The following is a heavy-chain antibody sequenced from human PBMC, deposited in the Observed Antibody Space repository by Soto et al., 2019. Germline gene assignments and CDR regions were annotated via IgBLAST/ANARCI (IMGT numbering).Heavy chain of an antibody. CDR3: VKRGRNWGAFDF. J-gene: IGHJ3*01. D-gene: IGHD7-27*01. Sequence: VQLLESGGDLVQPGGSLRLSCVPSGFILNNYAMSWVRQSPGKGLEWVSTLGGTDGDSDGFPLYEDSVKGRFTISRDSSANTLFLPMDNLRAEDSALYYCVKRGRNWGAFDFWCQGTTVVVSS. V-gene: IGHV3-23*01. CDR1: GFILNNYA. CDR2: LGGTDGDSDGFP.